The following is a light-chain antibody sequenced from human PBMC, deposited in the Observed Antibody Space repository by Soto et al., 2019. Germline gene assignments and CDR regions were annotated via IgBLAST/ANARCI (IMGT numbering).Light chain of an antibody. J-gene: IGKJ1*01. CDR1: QSISNW. Sequence: DIQMTQSPSTLSASVGARFTITCLASQSISNWLAWHQQKPGKAPKLLIYKASTLENGVPSRFSGSGSGTEFTLTISSLQTHDFATYYCQQYNGYLTWTFGQGTKVDIK. V-gene: IGKV1-5*03. CDR2: KAS. CDR3: QQYNGYLTWT.